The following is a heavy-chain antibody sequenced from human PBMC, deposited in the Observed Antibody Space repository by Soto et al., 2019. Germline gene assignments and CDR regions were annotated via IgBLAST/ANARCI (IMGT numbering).Heavy chain of an antibody. CDR3: ASPDANYDFWSGYFYFDY. CDR2: ISGSGGST. J-gene: IGHJ4*02. V-gene: IGHV3-23*01. Sequence: EVQLLESGGGLVQPGGSLRLSCAASGFTFSSYAMSWVRQAPGKGLEWVSAISGSGGSTYYADSVKARFTISRDNSKNTLYLQMNRLRAEDTAVYYGASPDANYDFWSGYFYFDYWGQGTLVTVSS. D-gene: IGHD3-3*01. CDR1: GFTFSSYA.